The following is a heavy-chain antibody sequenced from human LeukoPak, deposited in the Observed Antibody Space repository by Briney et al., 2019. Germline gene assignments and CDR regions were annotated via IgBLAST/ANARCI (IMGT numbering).Heavy chain of an antibody. V-gene: IGHV4-39*07. Sequence: PSETLSLTCTVSGDSISSSSYYWGWIRQPPGKGLEWIGSIYYSGSTYYNPSLKSRVTISVATSKNQFSLRLSSVTAADTAVYYCARGSYDVLTGYPMGFDIWGQGTMVTVSS. D-gene: IGHD3-9*01. J-gene: IGHJ3*02. CDR1: GDSISSSSYY. CDR3: ARGSYDVLTGYPMGFDI. CDR2: IYYSGST.